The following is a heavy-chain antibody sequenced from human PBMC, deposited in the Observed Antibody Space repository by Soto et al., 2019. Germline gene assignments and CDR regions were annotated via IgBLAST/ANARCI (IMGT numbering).Heavy chain of an antibody. CDR1: GYTSTGYY. D-gene: IGHD2-21*02. J-gene: IGHJ4*02. Sequence: ASVKVSCKASGYTSTGYYMHWLRQAPGQGLEWMGWVNPNTGGTNYAQKFQGRVTMTRDTSISTGYMELTRLRSDDTAVYYCATRGYCGGDCFSYWGQGTLVTVSS. V-gene: IGHV1-2*02. CDR2: VNPNTGGT. CDR3: ATRGYCGGDCFSY.